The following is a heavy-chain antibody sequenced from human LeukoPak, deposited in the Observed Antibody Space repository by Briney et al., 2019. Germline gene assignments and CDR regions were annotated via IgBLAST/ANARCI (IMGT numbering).Heavy chain of an antibody. CDR1: GFTFSTYA. Sequence: GRSLRLSCAASGFTFSTYAIHWVRQAPGKGLEWLAVISYDGSNKYNADSVKGRFSISRDNSKNTLYLQMNSLKDEDTAMYYCAREFGDFFYYWGQGTLVTASS. D-gene: IGHD3-10*01. CDR2: ISYDGSNK. CDR3: AREFGDFFYY. J-gene: IGHJ4*02. V-gene: IGHV3-30*01.